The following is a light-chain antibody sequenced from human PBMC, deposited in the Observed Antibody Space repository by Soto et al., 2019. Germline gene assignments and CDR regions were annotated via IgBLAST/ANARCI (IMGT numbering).Light chain of an antibody. V-gene: IGLV3-21*02. Sequence: SYELTQPPSVSVAPGQTARITCGGNNIGSKSVHWYQQKPGQAPLLVVYDDSDRPSGIPERFSGSNSWNAATLTISRVEAGDEADDYCQVLDSSSDYVFGTGTKLTVL. CDR2: DDS. J-gene: IGLJ1*01. CDR1: NIGSKS. CDR3: QVLDSSSDYV.